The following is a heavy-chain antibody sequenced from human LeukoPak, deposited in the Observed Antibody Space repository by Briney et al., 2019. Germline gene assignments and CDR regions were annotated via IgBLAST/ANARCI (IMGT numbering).Heavy chain of an antibody. CDR2: IKSKSDGETT. Sequence: GGSRRLSCAAPGITFSNAWMSWVRQAPGKGLEWVGRIKSKSDGETTDYAAPVKGRFTISRDDSKNTLSLQMNSLTTEDTAMYYCATYRWYSDYWGQGVLVTVSS. CDR3: ATYRWYSDY. V-gene: IGHV3-15*01. J-gene: IGHJ4*02. CDR1: GITFSNAW. D-gene: IGHD1-1*01.